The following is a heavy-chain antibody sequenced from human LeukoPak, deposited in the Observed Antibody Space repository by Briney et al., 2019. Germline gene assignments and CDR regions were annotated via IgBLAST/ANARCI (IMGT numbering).Heavy chain of an antibody. CDR2: VFHRGST. D-gene: IGHD1-26*01. V-gene: IGHV4-59*11. Sequence: PSETLSLTCTVSGGSITSHFWGWIRQPPGKGLEWIGYVFHRGSTNYNPSLKSRVTISVDTSKNQISLRVTSVTAADTAVYYCARGGSQEAFFSSGFDPWGQGALVTVSS. CDR3: ARGGSQEAFFSSGFDP. CDR1: GGSITSHF. J-gene: IGHJ5*02.